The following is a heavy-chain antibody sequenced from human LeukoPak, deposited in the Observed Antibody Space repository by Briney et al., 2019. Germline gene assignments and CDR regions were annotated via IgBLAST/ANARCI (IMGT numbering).Heavy chain of an antibody. CDR1: GYTFTSYD. Sequence: ASVKVSCKASGYTFTSYDINWVRQATGQGLEGMGWMNPTSGNTGYAQKFQGRVTMTRNTSISTAYMELSSLRSDDTAVYYCARGRADPLRFDHWGQGTLVTVSS. J-gene: IGHJ5*02. V-gene: IGHV1-8*01. CDR2: MNPTSGNT. CDR3: ARGRADPLRFDH.